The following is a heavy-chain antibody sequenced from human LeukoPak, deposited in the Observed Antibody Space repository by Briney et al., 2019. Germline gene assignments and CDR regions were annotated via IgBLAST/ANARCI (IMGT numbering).Heavy chain of an antibody. CDR2: ISYDGNDK. CDR3: AKSTAPAGYYLDY. J-gene: IGHJ4*02. Sequence: GGSLGLSCAASGFTFSTYGMHWVRQAPGKGLEWVAIISYDGNDKDYADSVRGRFTISRDNSKNTLYLQMYSLRGEDTAVYYCAKSTAPAGYYLDYWGQGILVTVSS. V-gene: IGHV3-30*18. CDR1: GFTFSTYG. D-gene: IGHD2-2*01.